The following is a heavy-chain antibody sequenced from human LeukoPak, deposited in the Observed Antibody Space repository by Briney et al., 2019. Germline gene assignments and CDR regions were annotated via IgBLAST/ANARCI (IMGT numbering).Heavy chain of an antibody. CDR1: GFTFSSYS. J-gene: IGHJ5*01. CDR3: ARDYYGDYAFDC. CDR2: ISSISSYI. D-gene: IGHD4-17*01. V-gene: IGHV3-21*01. Sequence: GGSLRLSCAASGFTFSSYSMNWVRQAPGKGLEWVSFISSISSYIYYADSVKGRFTISRDNAKNSLYLQMNSQRADDTAVYYCARDYYGDYAFDCWGQGTLVTVSS.